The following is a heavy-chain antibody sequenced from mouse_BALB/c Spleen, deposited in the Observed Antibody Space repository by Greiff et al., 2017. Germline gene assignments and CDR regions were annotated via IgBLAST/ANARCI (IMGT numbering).Heavy chain of an antibody. D-gene: IGHD1-1*01. CDR3: ARPGGNLYYYAMDY. Sequence: AASAVDFSRYWMSWVRQAPGKGLEWIGEINPDSSTINYTPSLKDKFIISRDNAKNTLYLQMSKVRSEDTALYYCARPGGNLYYYAMDYWGQGTSVTVSS. CDR2: INPDSSTI. J-gene: IGHJ4*01. V-gene: IGHV4-1*02. CDR1: AVDFSRYW.